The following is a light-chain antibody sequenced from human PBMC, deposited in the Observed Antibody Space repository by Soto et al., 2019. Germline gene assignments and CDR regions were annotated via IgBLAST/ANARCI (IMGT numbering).Light chain of an antibody. V-gene: IGLV6-57*04. Sequence: NFMLTQPPSVSESPGKTVTISCTRSSGSIANNYVQWYQQRPGSAPTTVIYEDNQRPSGVPDRFSGSIDSSSNSASLTISGLITEDEADYYCQSYDSTDVVFGGGTKVTVL. CDR2: EDN. CDR1: SGSIANNY. J-gene: IGLJ2*01. CDR3: QSYDSTDVV.